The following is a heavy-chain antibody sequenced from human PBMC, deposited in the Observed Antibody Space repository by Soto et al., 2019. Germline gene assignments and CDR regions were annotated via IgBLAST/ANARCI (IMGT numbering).Heavy chain of an antibody. J-gene: IGHJ4*02. CDR2: INPSGGST. Sequence: ASVKVSCKASGYTFTSYYMHWVRQAPGQGLEWMGIINPSGGSTSYAQKFQGRVTMTRDTSTSTVYMELSSLRSEDTAVYYCARVRGCSGGSCRPFDYWGQGTLVIVSS. D-gene: IGHD2-15*01. CDR1: GYTFTSYY. CDR3: ARVRGCSGGSCRPFDY. V-gene: IGHV1-46*03.